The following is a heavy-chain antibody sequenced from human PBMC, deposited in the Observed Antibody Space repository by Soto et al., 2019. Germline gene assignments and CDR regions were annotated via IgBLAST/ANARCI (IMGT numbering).Heavy chain of an antibody. V-gene: IGHV4-59*01. CDR3: ARDTRYGVLDY. CDR2: IYYSGDT. Sequence: SETLSLTCSVSGGSITSDWWSWIRQPPGKGLEWIGYIYYSGDTNYNPSLKSRVTISVDTSKNQFSLSLSSLTAADTAVYYCARDTRYGVLDYWGQGTLVTVSS. CDR1: GGSITSDW. J-gene: IGHJ4*02. D-gene: IGHD4-17*01.